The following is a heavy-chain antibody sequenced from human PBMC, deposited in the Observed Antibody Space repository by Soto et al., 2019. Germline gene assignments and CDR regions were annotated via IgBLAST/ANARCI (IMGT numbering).Heavy chain of an antibody. D-gene: IGHD3-3*01. Sequence: QVQLLQSGTEVKKPGASVKVSCKASGYTFTAYYIHWVRQAPGQGLEWMGLIIPDSGATKYTQKFQGRVTMTSEASINTAFLEVSRLRFDDTAVYFCARGDRISRFGVRNWLDPWGQGTLVTVSS. CDR2: IIPDSGAT. CDR3: ARGDRISRFGVRNWLDP. CDR1: GYTFTAYY. V-gene: IGHV1-2*02. J-gene: IGHJ5*02.